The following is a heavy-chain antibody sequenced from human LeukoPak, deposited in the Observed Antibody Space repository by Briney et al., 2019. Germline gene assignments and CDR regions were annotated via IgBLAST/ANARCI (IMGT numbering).Heavy chain of an antibody. CDR2: IKQDGSEK. V-gene: IGHV3-7*01. J-gene: IGHJ4*02. CDR3: ASTRYGDFDY. CDR1: GFTFSSYW. D-gene: IGHD4-17*01. Sequence: GGALRLSCAASGFTFSSYWMSWVRQAPGKGLEWVANIKQDGSEKYYVDSVRGRFTISRDNAKNSLYLQMNSLRAEDTAVYYCASTRYGDFDYWGQGTLVTVSS.